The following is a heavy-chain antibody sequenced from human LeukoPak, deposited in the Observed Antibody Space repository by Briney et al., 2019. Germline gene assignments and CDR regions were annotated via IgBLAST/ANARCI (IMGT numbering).Heavy chain of an antibody. CDR1: GFTFSDYY. CDR2: IKGDGSAK. D-gene: IGHD5-18*01. Sequence: GGSLRLSCAASGFTFSDYYMSWIRQAPGKGLEWVAFIKGDGSAKKYVDSVKGRFTISRDNAKNSLFLQMNSLRAEDTAVYYCARDRGWIQHDIWGQGTMVTVSS. V-gene: IGHV3-7*01. CDR3: ARDRGWIQHDI. J-gene: IGHJ3*02.